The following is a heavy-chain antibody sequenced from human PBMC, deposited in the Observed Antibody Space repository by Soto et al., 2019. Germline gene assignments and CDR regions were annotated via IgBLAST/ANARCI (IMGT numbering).Heavy chain of an antibody. J-gene: IGHJ6*02. CDR1: GGSICSGGYY. CDR2: IYYSGST. D-gene: IGHD2-2*01. Sequence: QVQLQESGPGLVKPSQTLSLTCTVSGGSICSGGYYWSWIRQHPGKGLERIGYIYYSGSTYYNPSLKCRVSISVDTSKNLFSRKLSSVTAADTAVYYCAREPYCSSTSCDGPDYYGMDVWGQGTTVTVSS. V-gene: IGHV4-31*03. CDR3: AREPYCSSTSCDGPDYYGMDV.